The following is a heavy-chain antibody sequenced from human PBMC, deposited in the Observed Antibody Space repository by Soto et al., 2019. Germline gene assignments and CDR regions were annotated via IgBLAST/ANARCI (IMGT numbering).Heavy chain of an antibody. CDR3: ARDLDVATIPNDAFDI. V-gene: IGHV1-69*13. CDR2: IIPIFGTA. CDR1: GGTFSSYA. Sequence: ASVKVSCKASGGTFSSYAISWVRQAPGQGLEWMGGIIPIFGTANYAQKFQGRVTITADESTSTAYMELSSLRSEDTAVYYCARDLDVATIPNDAFDIWGQGTMVTVSS. J-gene: IGHJ3*02. D-gene: IGHD5-12*01.